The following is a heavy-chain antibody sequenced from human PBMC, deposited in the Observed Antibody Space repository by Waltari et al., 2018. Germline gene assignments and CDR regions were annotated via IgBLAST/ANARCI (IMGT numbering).Heavy chain of an antibody. V-gene: IGHV3-7*01. Sequence: EVQLLESGGGLVQPGGSLRLACAASRSTFSTHWMSWVRQAPGKGLEWVANIKQDGSVKDYVDSVKGRFTISRDNAKNSVYLQMNSLGVEDTAVYYCARSRKSRPRYFDYWGQGTLVTVSS. CDR1: RSTFSTHW. J-gene: IGHJ4*02. CDR3: ARSRKSRPRYFDY. CDR2: IKQDGSVK.